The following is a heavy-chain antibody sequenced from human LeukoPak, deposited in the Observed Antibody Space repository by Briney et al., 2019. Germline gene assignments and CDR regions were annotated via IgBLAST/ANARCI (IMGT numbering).Heavy chain of an antibody. V-gene: IGHV3-33*01. CDR2: IWYDGSNK. J-gene: IGHJ4*02. Sequence: GRSLRLSCAASGFTFSSYGMHWVRQAPGKGLEWVAVIWYDGSNKYYADSVKGRFTISRDNSKNTLYLQMNSLRAEDTAVYYCARDMSSGSHLDYWGQGTLVTVSS. CDR3: ARDMSSGSHLDY. CDR1: GFTFSSYG. D-gene: IGHD3-10*01.